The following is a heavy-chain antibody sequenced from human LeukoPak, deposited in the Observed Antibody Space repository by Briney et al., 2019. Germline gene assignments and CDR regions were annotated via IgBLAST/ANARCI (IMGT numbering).Heavy chain of an antibody. CDR1: GGSISTNS. CDR3: ARGAYDSSGHYYYFDY. Sequence: SETLSLTCTVSGGSISTNSWIWLRQPPGKGLEWIGYIYYSGTTNYNPSLKSRVTISVGTSKNQFSLKLSSVTAADTAIYYCARGAYDSSGHYYYFDYWGQGTLVTVSS. CDR2: IYYSGTT. J-gene: IGHJ4*02. D-gene: IGHD3-22*01. V-gene: IGHV4-59*01.